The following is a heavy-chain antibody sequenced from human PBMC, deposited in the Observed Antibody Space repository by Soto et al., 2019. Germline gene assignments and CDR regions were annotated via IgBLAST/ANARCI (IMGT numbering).Heavy chain of an antibody. CDR1: GGTFSSYT. J-gene: IGHJ4*02. V-gene: IGHV1-69*02. CDR2: IIPILGIA. Sequence: SVKVSCKASGGTFSSYTISWVRQAPGQGLEWMGRIIPILGIANYAQKFQGRVTITADKSTSTAYMELSSLRSEDTAVYYCARGDSGYDCDYWGQGTLVTVSS. CDR3: ARGDSGYDCDY. D-gene: IGHD5-12*01.